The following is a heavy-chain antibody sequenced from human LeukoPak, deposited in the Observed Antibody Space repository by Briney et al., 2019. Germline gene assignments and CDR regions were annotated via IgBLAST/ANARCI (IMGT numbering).Heavy chain of an antibody. D-gene: IGHD3-16*01. Sequence: SETLSLTCTVSGVSISSYYWSWIRQPPGKGLEWIGYIYYSGSTNYNPSLKSRVTISVDTSKNQFSLKLSSVTAADTAVYYCAREMFGQGRWGQGTLVTVSS. CDR2: IYYSGST. V-gene: IGHV4-59*01. CDR3: AREMFGQGR. CDR1: GVSISSYY. J-gene: IGHJ4*02.